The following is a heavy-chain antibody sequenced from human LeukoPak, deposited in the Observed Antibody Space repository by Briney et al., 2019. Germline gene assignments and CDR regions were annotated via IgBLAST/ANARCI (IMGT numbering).Heavy chain of an antibody. Sequence: SETLSLTCTGSGGSISSYYWSWIRQPPGKGLEWIGYIYYRGSTNYNPSLKSRVTISLDTSKNQFSLKLSSLTAADTAVYYCARHIYSGYDSFFDYWGQGALVTVSS. V-gene: IGHV4-59*08. CDR2: IYYRGST. J-gene: IGHJ4*02. CDR3: ARHIYSGYDSFFDY. D-gene: IGHD5-12*01. CDR1: GGSISSYY.